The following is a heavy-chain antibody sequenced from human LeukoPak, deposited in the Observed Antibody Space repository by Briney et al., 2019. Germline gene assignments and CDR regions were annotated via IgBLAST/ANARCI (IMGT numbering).Heavy chain of an antibody. D-gene: IGHD3-10*01. CDR2: IYYSGST. J-gene: IGHJ4*02. V-gene: IGHV4-59*01. Sequence: SETLSLTCTVSGGSISSYYWSWIRQPPGKGLEWIGYIYYSGSTNYNPSLKSRVTISVDTSKNQFSLKLSSVTAADTAVYYCARHGSGSYYSGVYFDYWGQGTLVTVSS. CDR3: ARHGSGSYYSGVYFDY. CDR1: GGSISSYY.